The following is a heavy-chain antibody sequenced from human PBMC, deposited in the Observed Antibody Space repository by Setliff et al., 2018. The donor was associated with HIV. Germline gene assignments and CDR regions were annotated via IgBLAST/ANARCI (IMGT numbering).Heavy chain of an antibody. Sequence: SVKVSCKASGGTFSSYAISWVRQAPGQGLEWMGGIIPIFGTANYAQKFQGRDTITTDESTSTAYMELSSLRSEDTAVYYCARGPDDYGGDDGAFDIWAKGQWSPSPQ. CDR2: IIPIFGTA. CDR3: ARGPDDYGGDDGAFDI. J-gene: IGHJ3*02. V-gene: IGHV1-69*05. CDR1: GGTFSSYA. D-gene: IGHD4-17*01.